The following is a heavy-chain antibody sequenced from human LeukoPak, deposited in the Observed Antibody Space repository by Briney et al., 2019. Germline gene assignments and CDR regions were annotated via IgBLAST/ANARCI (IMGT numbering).Heavy chain of an antibody. Sequence: GASVKVSRKASGGTFISHAISWVRQAPGQGLEWMGGIIPAFGAANYAQKFQGRVTITADDSTSTAYMELSSLKSEDTVVYYCARGREITLIATRYYFDYWGQGTLVTVSS. V-gene: IGHV1-69*13. D-gene: IGHD3-22*01. CDR1: GGTFISHA. CDR3: ARGREITLIATRYYFDY. J-gene: IGHJ4*02. CDR2: IIPAFGAA.